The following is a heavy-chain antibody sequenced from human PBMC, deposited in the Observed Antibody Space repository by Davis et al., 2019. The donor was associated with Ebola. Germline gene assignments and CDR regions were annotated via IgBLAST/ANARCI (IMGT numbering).Heavy chain of an antibody. Sequence: PGGSLRLSCTASGFTFGDYAMSWVRQAPGKGLEWVGFIRSKAYGGTTEYAASVKGRFTISRDDSKSIAYLQMNSLKTEDTAVYYCTSRIAAAGRSDYYYYYGMDVWGKGTTVTVSS. V-gene: IGHV3-49*04. J-gene: IGHJ6*04. D-gene: IGHD6-13*01. CDR1: GFTFGDYA. CDR2: IRSKAYGGTT. CDR3: TSRIAAAGRSDYYYYYGMDV.